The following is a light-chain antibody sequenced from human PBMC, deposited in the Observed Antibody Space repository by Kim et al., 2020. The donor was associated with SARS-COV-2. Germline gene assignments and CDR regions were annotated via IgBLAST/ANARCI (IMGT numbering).Light chain of an antibody. Sequence: VVMTQSPLSLPVTLGQPASISCRSSQSLVYSDGNTYLIRFQQRPGQSPRRLLYKVSNRDSGAPDRFSGSGSGTDFTLKISRVEAEDVGIYYCMQGTHWPLTFGQVTKVDIK. CDR1: QSLVYSDGNTY. J-gene: IGKJ1*01. CDR3: MQGTHWPLT. V-gene: IGKV2-30*01. CDR2: KVS.